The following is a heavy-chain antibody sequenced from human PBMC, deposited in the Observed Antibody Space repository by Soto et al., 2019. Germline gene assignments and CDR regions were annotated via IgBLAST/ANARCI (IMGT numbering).Heavy chain of an antibody. D-gene: IGHD1-1*01. Sequence: ASETLSLTCAVSGGSISSGGYSWNWIRQPPGKGLEWIGYIYHSGYTFYNPSLKSRVTISVDKSKNQFSLKLSSVTAADTAVYYCARDQLEGNWFDPWGQGTLVTVSS. CDR3: ARDQLEGNWFDP. CDR2: IYHSGYT. J-gene: IGHJ5*02. V-gene: IGHV4-30-2*01. CDR1: GGSISSGGYS.